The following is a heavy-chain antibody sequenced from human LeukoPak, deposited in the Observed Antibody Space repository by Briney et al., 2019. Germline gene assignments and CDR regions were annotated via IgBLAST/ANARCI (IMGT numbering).Heavy chain of an antibody. CDR1: GFTFDDYA. V-gene: IGHV3-20*04. J-gene: IGHJ4*02. CDR3: AKDRGIAVAGTDFDS. Sequence: GGSLRLSCAASGFTFDDYAMSWVRQAPGKGLELVSGVKWNGGSTGYVDSVKGRFTISRDNAKNSLYLQMNSLRAEDTALYYCAKDRGIAVAGTDFDSWGQGTLITVSS. CDR2: VKWNGGST. D-gene: IGHD6-19*01.